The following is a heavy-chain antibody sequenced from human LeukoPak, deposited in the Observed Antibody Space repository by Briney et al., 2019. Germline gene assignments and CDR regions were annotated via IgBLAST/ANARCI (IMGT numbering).Heavy chain of an antibody. D-gene: IGHD6-19*01. CDR1: GGSISSYY. V-gene: IGHV4-59*01. CDR2: IYYSGST. Sequence: SETLSLTCTVSGGSISSYYWSWIRQPPGKGLEWIGYIYYSGSTNYNPSLKSRVTISVDTSKNQFSLKLSSVTAADTAVYYCARFASSGWPSRRFDPWGQGTLVTVSS. J-gene: IGHJ5*02. CDR3: ARFASSGWPSRRFDP.